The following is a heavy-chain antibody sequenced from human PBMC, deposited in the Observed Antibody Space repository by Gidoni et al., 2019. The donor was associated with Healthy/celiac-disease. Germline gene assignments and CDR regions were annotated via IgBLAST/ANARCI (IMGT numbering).Heavy chain of an antibody. V-gene: IGHV3-66*01. Sequence: EVQLVESGGGLVQPGGSLRLSCAASGFTVSRNYMSWVRQAPGKGLEWVSVIYSGGSTYYADSVKGRFTISRDNSKNTLYLQMNSLRAEDTAVYYCARDLRSSSWYGMDVWGQGTTVTVSS. CDR1: GFTVSRNY. J-gene: IGHJ6*02. CDR2: IYSGGST. CDR3: ARDLRSSSWYGMDV. D-gene: IGHD6-13*01.